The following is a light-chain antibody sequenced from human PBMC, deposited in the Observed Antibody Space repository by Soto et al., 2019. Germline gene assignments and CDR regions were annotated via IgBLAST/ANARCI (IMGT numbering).Light chain of an antibody. V-gene: IGKV3-15*01. CDR3: QQYNSWPPLT. Sequence: SLVAVSVYTGERATLSCRASQNVNSNLAWYQQKPGQPPRLLIYGAYTRATGVPARFSGSGSGTEFTLTINSLQSEDFAVYYCQQYNSWPPLTFGGGTMVAIK. CDR2: GAY. J-gene: IGKJ4*01. CDR1: QNVNSN.